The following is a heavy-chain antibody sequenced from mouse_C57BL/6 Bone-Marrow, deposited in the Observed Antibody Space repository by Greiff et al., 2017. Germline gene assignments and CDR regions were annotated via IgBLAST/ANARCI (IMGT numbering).Heavy chain of an antibody. V-gene: IGHV1-76*01. D-gene: IGHD1-1*01. J-gene: IGHJ4*01. CDR3: ALWVVALYYYAMDY. Sequence: QVQLKQSGAELVRPGASVNLSCKASGYTFTDYYINWVKQRPGKGLEWIARIYPGSGNTYYNEKFKGKATLTAEKSSSTAYMQLSSLTSADSAVYFCALWVVALYYYAMDYWGQGTSVTVSS. CDR2: IYPGSGNT. CDR1: GYTFTDYY.